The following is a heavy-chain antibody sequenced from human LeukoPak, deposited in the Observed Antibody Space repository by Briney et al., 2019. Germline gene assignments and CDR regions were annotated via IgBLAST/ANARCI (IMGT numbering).Heavy chain of an antibody. J-gene: IGHJ4*02. CDR2: ISDSGDFT. D-gene: IGHD6-13*01. Sequence: GGSLRLSCAASGFTFISYVMRWVRQSPGRGLEWVSAISDSGDFTYYVDSVKGRFTISRDNSKNTLYLQLNSLRDEDTALYYCARVLGVAAPGTQDDWGQGTLDTVSS. CDR1: GFTFISYV. V-gene: IGHV3-23*01. CDR3: ARVLGVAAPGTQDD.